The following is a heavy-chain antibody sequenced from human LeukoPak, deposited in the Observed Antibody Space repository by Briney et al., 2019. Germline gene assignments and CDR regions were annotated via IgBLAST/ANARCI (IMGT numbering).Heavy chain of an antibody. CDR2: IIPIFGTA. CDR1: GYTFTSYD. CDR3: ARGRRSVSRIAAAGTHEVDYYYMDV. D-gene: IGHD6-13*01. V-gene: IGHV1-69*05. Sequence: SVEVSCKASGYTFTSYDINWVRQATGQGLEWMGGIIPIFGTANYAQKFQGRVTITTDESTSTAYMELSSLRSEDTAVYYCARGRRSVSRIAAAGTHEVDYYYMDVWGKGTTVTVSS. J-gene: IGHJ6*03.